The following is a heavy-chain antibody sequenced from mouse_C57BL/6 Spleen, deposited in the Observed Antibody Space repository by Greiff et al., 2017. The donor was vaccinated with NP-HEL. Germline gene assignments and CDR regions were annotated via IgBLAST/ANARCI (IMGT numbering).Heavy chain of an antibody. V-gene: IGHV5-4*01. Sequence: EVKLMESGGGLVKPGGSLKLSCAASGFTFSSYAMSWVRQTPEKRLEWVATISDGGSYTYYPDNVKGRFTISRDNAKNNLYLQMSHLKSEDTAMYYCERDYYGSSYYALDYWGQGTSVTASS. CDR3: ERDYYGSSYYALDY. CDR1: GFTFSSYA. J-gene: IGHJ4*01. CDR2: ISDGGSYT. D-gene: IGHD1-1*01.